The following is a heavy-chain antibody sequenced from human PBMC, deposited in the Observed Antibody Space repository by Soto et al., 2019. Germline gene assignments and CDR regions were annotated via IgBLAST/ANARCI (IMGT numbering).Heavy chain of an antibody. D-gene: IGHD5-18*01. V-gene: IGHV4-34*01. Sequence: PSETLSLTCAVYGGSFSGYYWSWIRQPPGKGLEWIGEINHRGSTNYNPSLKSRVTISVDTSKNQFSLKLSSVTAADTAVYYCAREGGGYSYGTPLPGGMDVWGQGTTVTVSS. J-gene: IGHJ6*02. CDR2: INHRGST. CDR3: AREGGGYSYGTPLPGGMDV. CDR1: GGSFSGYY.